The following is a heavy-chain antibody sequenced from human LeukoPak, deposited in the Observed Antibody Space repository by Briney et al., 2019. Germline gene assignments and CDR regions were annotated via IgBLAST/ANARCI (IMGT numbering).Heavy chain of an antibody. V-gene: IGHV1-18*01. D-gene: IGHD1-1*01. CDR3: ARDKNWKPDY. Sequence: GASVKVSCKASGYSFTTYGFSWVRQAPGQGLEWMGWISAYNGDTNYAQRLQGRATMTTDTSTSTVYMELRSLRSDDTAVYYCARDKNWKPDYWGQGTLVTVSS. CDR1: GYSFTTYG. CDR2: ISAYNGDT. J-gene: IGHJ4*02.